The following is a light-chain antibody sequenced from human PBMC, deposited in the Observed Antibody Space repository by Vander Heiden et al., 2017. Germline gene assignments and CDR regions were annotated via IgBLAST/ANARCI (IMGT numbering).Light chain of an antibody. CDR1: QTVLYSSTNKNY. CDR2: WAS. V-gene: IGKV4-1*01. J-gene: IGKJ2*01. Sequence: DIVMTQSPDSLAVSLGERATINCKSSQTVLYSSTNKNYLAWYQQKPGQPPKPLIYWASTRESGVPDRFSGSGSGTDFTLTISSLQAEDVAVYYCQQYDTTPYTFGQGTKLEIK. CDR3: QQYDTTPYT.